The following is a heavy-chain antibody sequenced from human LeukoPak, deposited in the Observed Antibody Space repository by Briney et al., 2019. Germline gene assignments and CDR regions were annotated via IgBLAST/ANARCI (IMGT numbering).Heavy chain of an antibody. J-gene: IGHJ4*02. D-gene: IGHD4-23*01. Sequence: ASVKVSCKTSGYSFSTYGITWARQAPGQGLEWMGWISTYNTNTNYAQKLQGRVTMTTDTSTSTAYMELRSLRSDDTAIYYCARTSGTVADYWGQGTLVTVSS. CDR1: GYSFSTYG. CDR2: ISTYNTNT. CDR3: ARTSGTVADY. V-gene: IGHV1-18*01.